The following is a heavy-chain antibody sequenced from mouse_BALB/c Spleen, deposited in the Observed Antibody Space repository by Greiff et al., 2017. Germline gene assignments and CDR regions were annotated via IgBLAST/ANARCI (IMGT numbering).Heavy chain of an antibody. CDR2: ISYSGST. Sequence: EVQLQESGPGLVKPSQSLSLTCTVTGYSITSDYAWNWIRQFPGNKLEWMGYISYSGSTSYNPSLKSRISITRDTSKNQFFLQLNSVTTEDTATYYCASRVNWAWFAYWGQGTLVTVSA. D-gene: IGHD4-1*02. V-gene: IGHV3-2*02. CDR1: GYSITSDYA. CDR3: ASRVNWAWFAY. J-gene: IGHJ3*01.